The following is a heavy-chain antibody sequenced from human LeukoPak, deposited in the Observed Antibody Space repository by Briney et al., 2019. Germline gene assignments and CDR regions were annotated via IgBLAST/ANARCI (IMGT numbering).Heavy chain of an antibody. CDR1: EFIARYTY. J-gene: IGHJ4*02. CDR3: AIGSTVFHARR. Sequence: GGSLRLSCVASEFIARYTYITWVRQAPGKGLEWISVIYRGGYTDYADSVKGRFTISSDNPKRTLYLQMNSLSAEDTATYYCAIGSTVFHARRWAQGTRVTVSS. D-gene: IGHD4-17*01. V-gene: IGHV3-53*01. CDR2: IYRGGYT.